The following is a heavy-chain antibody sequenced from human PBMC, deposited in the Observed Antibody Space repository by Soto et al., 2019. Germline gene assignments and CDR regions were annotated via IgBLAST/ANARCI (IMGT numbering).Heavy chain of an antibody. CDR2: VSRSGSS. V-gene: IGHV4-59*01. J-gene: IGHJ6*02. Sequence: SETLSLTCTVSGGSIFSDDWTWIRQPPGKGLEWIGYVSRSGSSSFAPSLKGRVTFSTDTSKNQVSLKMTYVTVADTAVYYCARESGGYYYGMDVWGQGTTVTVSS. CDR3: ARESGGYYYGMDV. CDR1: GGSIFSDD.